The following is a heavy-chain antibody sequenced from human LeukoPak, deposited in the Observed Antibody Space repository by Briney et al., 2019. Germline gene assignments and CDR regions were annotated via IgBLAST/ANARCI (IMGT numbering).Heavy chain of an antibody. D-gene: IGHD1-1*01. Sequence: GGSLRLSCAASGFTFSSYGMHWVRQAPVKGLEWVAFIRFDGNNQYYADSVKGRFTISRDNSKNTLYLQMNSLRTEDTAVYHCAKDSGDYTWNDEGNWFDPWGQGTLVTVSS. V-gene: IGHV3-30*02. J-gene: IGHJ5*02. CDR3: AKDSGDYTWNDEGNWFDP. CDR2: IRFDGNNQ. CDR1: GFTFSSYG.